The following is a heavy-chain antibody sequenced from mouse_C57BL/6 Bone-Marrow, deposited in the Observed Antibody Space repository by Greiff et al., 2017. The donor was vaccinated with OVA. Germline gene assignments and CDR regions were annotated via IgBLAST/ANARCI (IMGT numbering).Heavy chain of an antibody. D-gene: IGHD2-12*01. V-gene: IGHV1-81*01. CDR1: GYTFTSYG. J-gene: IGHJ3*01. CDR2: IYPRSGNT. Sequence: VKLQEPGAELARPGASVKLSCKASGYTFTSYGISWVKQRTGQGLEWIGEIYPRSGNTYYNEKFKGKATLTADKSSSTAYMELRSLTSEDSAVYFCARIGFYDGSYFAYWGQGTLVTVSA. CDR3: ARIGFYDGSYFAY.